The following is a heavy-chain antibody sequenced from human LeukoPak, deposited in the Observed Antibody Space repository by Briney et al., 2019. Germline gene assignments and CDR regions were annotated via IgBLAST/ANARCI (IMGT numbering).Heavy chain of an antibody. CDR2: INHSGST. CDR3: ARDFFYRRSSRIYMDV. J-gene: IGHJ6*03. V-gene: IGHV4-34*01. D-gene: IGHD6-6*01. Sequence: SETLSLTCAVYGGSFSGYYWSWIRQPPGKGLEWIGEINHSGSTNYNPSLKSRVTISVDTSKNQFSLKLSSVTAADTAVYYCARDFFYRRSSRIYMDVWGKGTTVTVSS. CDR1: GGSFSGYY.